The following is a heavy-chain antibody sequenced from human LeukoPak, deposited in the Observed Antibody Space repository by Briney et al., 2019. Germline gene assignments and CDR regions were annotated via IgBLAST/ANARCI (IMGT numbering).Heavy chain of an antibody. CDR1: GFTFSSRW. J-gene: IGHJ4*02. CDR3: ARVFMNSDDSQYRPLDC. Sequence: GGSLRLSCAASGFTFSSRWMSWVRQAPGKGLEWVAKIKQDGSEKGYVDSVKGRFTISRDNAENSLYLQMNSLTTGDTAVYFCARVFMNSDDSQYRPLDCWGQGTLVTVSS. D-gene: IGHD3-22*01. V-gene: IGHV3-7*01. CDR2: IKQDGSEK.